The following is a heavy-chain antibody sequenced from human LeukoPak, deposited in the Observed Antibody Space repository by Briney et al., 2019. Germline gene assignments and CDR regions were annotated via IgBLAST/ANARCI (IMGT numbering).Heavy chain of an antibody. CDR2: ISGSGGNT. CDR1: GFTFSTYA. J-gene: IGHJ5*02. D-gene: IGHD4-11*01. V-gene: IGHV3-23*01. Sequence: GGSLRLSCAASGFTFSTYAMSWVRQAPGKGLEWVSAISGSGGNTYYADSVKGRFTISRDNSKNTLYLQMNSRRADDTAVYYCAKDSLVKVTTWFDPWGQGTLVTVSS. CDR3: AKDSLVKVTTWFDP.